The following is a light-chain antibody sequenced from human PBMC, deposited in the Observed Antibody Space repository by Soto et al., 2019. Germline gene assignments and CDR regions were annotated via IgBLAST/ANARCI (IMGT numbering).Light chain of an antibody. V-gene: IGLV2-14*01. CDR2: EVS. CDR1: SSDVGGYNY. J-gene: IGLJ3*02. Sequence: QSVLTQPASVSGSPGQSITISCTGTSSDVGGYNYLSWYQQNPGKAPKVMIYEVSNRPSGVSNRFSGSKPRNTATLTISGHKAEDEDVYYCQSYKTRGTPVFPGGTKQTVL. CDR3: QSYKTRGTPV.